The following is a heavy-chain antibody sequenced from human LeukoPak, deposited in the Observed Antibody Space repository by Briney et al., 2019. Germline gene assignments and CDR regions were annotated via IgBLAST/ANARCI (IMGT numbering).Heavy chain of an antibody. D-gene: IGHD3-22*01. CDR2: ISSTGSTI. J-gene: IGHJ3*02. CDR1: GFTFRSYE. CDR3: ARSMYYYDDSGSYHRAFDI. Sequence: PGGSLRLSCATSGFTFRSYEMNWVRQAPGKGLEWVSYISSTGSTIYYADSVEGRFTVTRDNAKNSLYLQMNSLRAEDTAVYYCARSMYYYDDSGSYHRAFDIWGQGTMVTVSS. V-gene: IGHV3-48*03.